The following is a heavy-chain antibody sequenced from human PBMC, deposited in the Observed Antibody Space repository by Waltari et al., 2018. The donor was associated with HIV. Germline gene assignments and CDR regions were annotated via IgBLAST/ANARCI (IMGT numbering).Heavy chain of an antibody. Sequence: EVQLLESGGGLVQPGGSLRLSCAASGFTFSSYAMSWVRQAPGKGLEWVSAISGSGGSTYYADSVKGRFTISRDNSKNTLYLQMNSLRAEDTAVYYCAKDIYYDILTGSNGMDVWGQGTTVTVSS. CDR1: GFTFSSYA. CDR2: ISGSGGST. J-gene: IGHJ6*02. D-gene: IGHD3-9*01. CDR3: AKDIYYDILTGSNGMDV. V-gene: IGHV3-23*01.